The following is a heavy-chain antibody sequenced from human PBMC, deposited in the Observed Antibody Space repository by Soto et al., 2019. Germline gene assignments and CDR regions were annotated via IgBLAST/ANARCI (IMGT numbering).Heavy chain of an antibody. D-gene: IGHD1-26*01. CDR3: ARGTGGKSTEVGAFDI. CDR1: GGTFSSYA. J-gene: IGHJ3*02. Sequence: ASVKVSCKASGGTFSSYAISWVRQAPGQGLEWMGGIIPIFGTANYTQKFQGRVTITADESTSTAYMELSSLRSEDTAVYYCARGTGGKSTEVGAFDIWGQGTMVTVS. CDR2: IIPIFGTA. V-gene: IGHV1-69*13.